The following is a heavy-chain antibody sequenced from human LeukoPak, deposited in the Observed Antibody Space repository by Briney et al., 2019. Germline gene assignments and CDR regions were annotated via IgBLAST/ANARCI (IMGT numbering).Heavy chain of an antibody. CDR3: ARVHGYSSSWSPYYYYGMVV. CDR2: IYYSGST. J-gene: IGHJ6*04. D-gene: IGHD6-13*01. Sequence: SETDTLICTVSGGSISSYYSSWIRQPPGKGLEWIGYIYYSGSTNYNPSLKSRVTISVDTSKNKFSLKLSSVTAADTAVYYCARVHGYSSSWSPYYYYGMVVTGERTPVTVSS. CDR1: GGSISSYY. V-gene: IGHV4-59*01.